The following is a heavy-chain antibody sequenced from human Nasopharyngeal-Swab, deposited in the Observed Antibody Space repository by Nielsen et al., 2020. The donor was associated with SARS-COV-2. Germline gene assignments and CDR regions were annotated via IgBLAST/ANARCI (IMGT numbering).Heavy chain of an antibody. V-gene: IGHV3-30*04. CDR2: ISYDGSNK. J-gene: IGHJ4*02. CDR3: AKDGEDYGSGTSYFDY. D-gene: IGHD3-10*01. Sequence: GESLKISCTASGFTFGDYAMSWFRQAPGKGLEWVAVISYDGSNKYYADSVKGRFTISRDNSKNTLYLQMNSLRAEDTAVYYCAKDGEDYGSGTSYFDYWGQGTLVTVSS. CDR1: GFTFGDYA.